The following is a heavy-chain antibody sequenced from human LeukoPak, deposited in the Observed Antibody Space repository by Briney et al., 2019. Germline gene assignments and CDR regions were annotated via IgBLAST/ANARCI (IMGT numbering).Heavy chain of an antibody. Sequence: GGSLRLSCAASGFTFSSYWMSWVRQAPGKGREWVVNIKQDGSEKYYVDSVKGRFTISRDNAKNSLYLQMNSLRAEDTAVYYCARDGGGIAVAPNWFDPWGQGTLVTVSS. J-gene: IGHJ5*02. CDR3: ARDGGGIAVAPNWFDP. CDR1: GFTFSSYW. V-gene: IGHV3-7*01. D-gene: IGHD6-19*01. CDR2: IKQDGSEK.